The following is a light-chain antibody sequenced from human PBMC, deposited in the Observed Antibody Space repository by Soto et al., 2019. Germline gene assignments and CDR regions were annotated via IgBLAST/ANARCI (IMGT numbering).Light chain of an antibody. V-gene: IGLV2-8*01. CDR1: SSDVGGYNY. CDR2: EVN. Sequence: HYALTHPPSASGSPGQLVSISCTGTSSDVGGYNYVSWYQQHPGKAPKLMIYEVNKRPSGVPDRFSGSKSGNTASLTVSGLQAEDEADYYCSSYAGSSNVFGTGTNVTVL. J-gene: IGLJ1*01. CDR3: SSYAGSSNV.